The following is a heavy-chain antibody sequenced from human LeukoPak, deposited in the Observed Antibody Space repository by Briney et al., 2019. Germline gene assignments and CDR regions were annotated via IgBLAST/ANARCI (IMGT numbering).Heavy chain of an antibody. CDR3: AKRGGSGSYYDY. Sequence: PGGSLRLSCAASGFTFSSYWMHWVRQAPGKGLVWVSRINSDGSSTSYADSVKGRFTISRDNSKNTLYLQMNSLRAEDTAVYYCAKRGGSGSYYDYWGQGTLVTVSS. V-gene: IGHV3-74*01. CDR1: GFTFSSYW. CDR2: INSDGSST. D-gene: IGHD3-10*01. J-gene: IGHJ4*02.